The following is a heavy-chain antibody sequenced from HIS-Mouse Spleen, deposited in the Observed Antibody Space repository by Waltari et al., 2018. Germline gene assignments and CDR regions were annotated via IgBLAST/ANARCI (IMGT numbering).Heavy chain of an antibody. J-gene: IGHJ4*02. CDR2: ISYDGSNK. Sequence: QVQLVESGGGVVQPGRSLRLSCSASGFTFSSYGMHWVRQAPGKGLEWVAVISYDGSNKYYADSVKGRFTISRDNSKNTLYLQMNSLRAEDTAVYYCAKDVQWLRFDYWGQGTLVTVSS. CDR1: GFTFSSYG. D-gene: IGHD5-12*01. CDR3: AKDVQWLRFDY. V-gene: IGHV3-30*18.